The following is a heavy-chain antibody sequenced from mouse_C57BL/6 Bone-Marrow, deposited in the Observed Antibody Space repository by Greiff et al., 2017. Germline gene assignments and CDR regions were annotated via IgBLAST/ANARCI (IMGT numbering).Heavy chain of an antibody. Sequence: VQLQQSGAELVRPGSSVKLSCKASGYTFTSYWMHWVKQRPLQGLEWIGNIDPSDSETHYNQKFKDKATLTVDKSSSTAYMQLSSLTSEDSAVYYCARRVIYYDYEDYFDYWGQGTTLTVSS. V-gene: IGHV1-52*01. CDR3: ARRVIYYDYEDYFDY. D-gene: IGHD2-4*01. CDR2: IDPSDSET. J-gene: IGHJ2*01. CDR1: GYTFTSYW.